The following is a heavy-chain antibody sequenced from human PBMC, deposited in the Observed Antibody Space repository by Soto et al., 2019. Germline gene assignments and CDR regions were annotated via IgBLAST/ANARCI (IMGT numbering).Heavy chain of an antibody. CDR3: ARDEMVVATGSRTWHYYYGMDV. CDR1: GGTFSTYA. CDR2: INPIFGTA. V-gene: IGHV1-69*12. Sequence: QVQLVQSGAEVKKPGSSVKVSCKSSGGTFSTYAISWVRQAPGQGLEWMGGINPIFGTANYAQKFQGRVTITADESTTTAYMELISLRSEDTAVYYCARDEMVVATGSRTWHYYYGMDVWGQGTTVTVSS. J-gene: IGHJ6*02. D-gene: IGHD2-15*01.